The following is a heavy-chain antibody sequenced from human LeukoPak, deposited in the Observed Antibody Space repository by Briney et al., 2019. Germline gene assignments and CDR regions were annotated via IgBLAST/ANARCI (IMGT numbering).Heavy chain of an antibody. CDR1: GFTFSSYA. CDR3: ASQTGTTRALDY. J-gene: IGHJ4*02. Sequence: PGGSLRLSCAASGFTFSSYAMGWVRQAPGKGLEWVSAISGSGGSTYYADSVKGRFTISRDNSKNTLYLQMNSLRAEGTAVYYCASQTGTTRALDYWGQGTLVTVSS. CDR2: ISGSGGST. V-gene: IGHV3-23*01. D-gene: IGHD1-7*01.